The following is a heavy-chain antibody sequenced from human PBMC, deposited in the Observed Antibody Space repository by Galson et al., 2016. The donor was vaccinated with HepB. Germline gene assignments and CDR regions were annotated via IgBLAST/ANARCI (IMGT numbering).Heavy chain of an antibody. CDR3: ADPPSGL. J-gene: IGHJ4*02. V-gene: IGHV3-11*04. D-gene: IGHD3-10*01. CDR1: GFPFSDYY. Sequence: SLRLSCAASGFPFSDYYMSWVRQAPGKGLEWLSHMTTSGSTIHYADSVKGRSTISRDNARNSLFLQMNSLRVEDTAVYYCADPPSGLWGQGTLVTVSS. CDR2: MTTSGSTI.